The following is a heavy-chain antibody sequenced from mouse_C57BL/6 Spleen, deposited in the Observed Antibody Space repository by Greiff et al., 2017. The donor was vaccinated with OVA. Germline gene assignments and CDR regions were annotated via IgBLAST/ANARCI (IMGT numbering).Heavy chain of an antibody. Sequence: VQLQQPGTELVKPGASVKLSCKASGYTFTSYWMHWVKQRPGQGLEWIGNINPSNGGTNYNEKFKSKATLTVDKSASTAYMQLSSLTSEDSAVYYCARGDYSKGGYFDVWGTGTTVTVSS. CDR2: INPSNGGT. J-gene: IGHJ1*03. D-gene: IGHD2-5*01. CDR1: GYTFTSYW. V-gene: IGHV1-53*01. CDR3: ARGDYSKGGYFDV.